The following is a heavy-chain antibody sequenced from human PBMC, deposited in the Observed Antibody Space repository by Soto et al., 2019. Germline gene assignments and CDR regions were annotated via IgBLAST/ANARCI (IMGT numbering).Heavy chain of an antibody. V-gene: IGHV1-18*01. CDR1: DYTCISYG. CDR2: VSAHNGNT. CDR3: ARDGQGSATETSDP. J-gene: IGHJ5*02. Sequence: QVQLVPSGAEAKKPGTSVELSCKASDYTCISYGMSWVRQAPGQGLEWMGCVSAHNGNTNYAPKFQGIVTMTTHTSTSTAYMELRSLRSDDTAVYYCARDGQGSATETSDPWGQGTLVTVSS.